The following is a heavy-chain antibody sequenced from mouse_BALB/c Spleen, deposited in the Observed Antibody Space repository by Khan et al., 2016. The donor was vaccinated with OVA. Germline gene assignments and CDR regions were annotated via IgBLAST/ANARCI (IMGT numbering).Heavy chain of an antibody. Sequence: QMQLEESGAELAKSGASVKMSCKASGYTFINYWILWVKQRPGQGLEWIGYINPSTAYTEYNQNFKDKATLTADKSSRTAYMQLSSLTSEDSAVYYCARRGLRWDFDYWGQGTTLTVSS. CDR1: GYTFINYW. D-gene: IGHD1-1*01. V-gene: IGHV1-7*01. J-gene: IGHJ2*01. CDR2: INPSTAYT. CDR3: ARRGLRWDFDY.